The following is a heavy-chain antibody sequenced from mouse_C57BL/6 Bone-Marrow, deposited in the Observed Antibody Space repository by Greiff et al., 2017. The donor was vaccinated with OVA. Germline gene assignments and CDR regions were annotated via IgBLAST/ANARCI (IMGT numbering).Heavy chain of an antibody. J-gene: IGHJ4*01. V-gene: IGHV1-64*01. CDR2: IHPNSGST. CDR3: ARNYYGEAMDY. Sequence: VQLQQPGAELVKPGASVKLSCKASGYTFTSYWMHWVKQRPGQGLEWIGMIHPNSGSTNYNEKFKSKATLTVDKSSSTAYMQLSSLTSEDSAVYYCARNYYGEAMDYWGQGTSVTVSS. CDR1: GYTFTSYW. D-gene: IGHD2-13*01.